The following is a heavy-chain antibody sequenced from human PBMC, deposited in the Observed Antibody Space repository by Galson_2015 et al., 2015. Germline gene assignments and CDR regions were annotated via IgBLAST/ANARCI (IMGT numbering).Heavy chain of an antibody. CDR3: AKGTGSGRLFDY. J-gene: IGHJ4*02. Sequence: SLRLSCAASGFTFSSYAMSWVRQAPGKGPEWVSAISGSGGSTYYADSVKGRFTISRDNSKNTLYLQMNSLRAEDTAVYYCAKGTGSGRLFDYWGQGTLVTVSS. V-gene: IGHV3-23*01. CDR2: ISGSGGST. D-gene: IGHD3-10*01. CDR1: GFTFSSYA.